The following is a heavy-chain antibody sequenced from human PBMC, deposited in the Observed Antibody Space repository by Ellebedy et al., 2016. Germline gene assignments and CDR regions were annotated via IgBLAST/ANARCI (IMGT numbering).Heavy chain of an antibody. V-gene: IGHV3-21*01. CDR3: ARDGIYGLSNYGMDV. CDR2: ISSSSSYR. D-gene: IGHD1-26*01. J-gene: IGHJ6*02. Sequence: GGSLRLXXAASGFPFSSYSMNWVRQAPGKGLEWVSFISSSSSYRDYADSVKGRFSISRDNAKNALYLQMNSLRADDTAVYYCARDGIYGLSNYGMDVWGQGTTVTVSS. CDR1: GFPFSSYS.